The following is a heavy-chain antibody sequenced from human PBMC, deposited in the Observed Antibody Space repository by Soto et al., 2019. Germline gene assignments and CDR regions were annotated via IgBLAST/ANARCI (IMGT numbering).Heavy chain of an antibody. CDR3: ASDRERDGYKSPHYYFDY. V-gene: IGHV1-69*01. D-gene: IGHD5-12*01. J-gene: IGHJ4*02. CDR1: GGTFSSYA. CDR2: IIPIFGTA. Sequence: QVQLVQSGAEVKKPGSSVKVSCKASGGTFSSYAISWVRQAPGQGLEWMGGIIPIFGTANYAQKFQGRVTITADESTSTAYMELSSLRSEDTAVYYCASDRERDGYKSPHYYFDYWGQGTLVTVSS.